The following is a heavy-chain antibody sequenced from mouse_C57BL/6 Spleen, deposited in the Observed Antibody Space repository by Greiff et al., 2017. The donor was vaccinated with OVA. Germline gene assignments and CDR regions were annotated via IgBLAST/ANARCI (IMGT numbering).Heavy chain of an antibody. CDR3: AREDSNYLGY. V-gene: IGHV1-64*01. Sequence: QVQLQQPGAELVKPGASVKLSCKASGYAFTSYWMHWVKQRPGQGLEWIGMIHPNSGSTNYNEKFKSKATLTVDKSSSTAYMQLSSLTSEDSAVYYCAREDSNYLGYWGQGTTLTVSS. D-gene: IGHD2-5*01. J-gene: IGHJ2*01. CDR1: GYAFTSYW. CDR2: IHPNSGST.